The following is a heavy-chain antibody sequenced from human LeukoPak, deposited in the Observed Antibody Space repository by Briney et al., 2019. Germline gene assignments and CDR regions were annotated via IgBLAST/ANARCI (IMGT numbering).Heavy chain of an antibody. CDR2: MRQDGNEK. Sequence: GGSLRLSCVASGFTFSSYWMTWVRQASGKGLEWVANMRQDGNEKYYVDSVRGRFTISRDNAKNSLYLQMNSLRAEDTAVYYCAKDPDILTGYPDYWGQGTLVTVSS. CDR3: AKDPDILTGYPDY. V-gene: IGHV3-7*01. CDR1: GFTFSSYW. D-gene: IGHD3-9*01. J-gene: IGHJ4*02.